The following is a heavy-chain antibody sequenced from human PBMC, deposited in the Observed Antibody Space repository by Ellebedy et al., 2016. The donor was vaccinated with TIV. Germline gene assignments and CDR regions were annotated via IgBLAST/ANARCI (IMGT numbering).Heavy chain of an antibody. CDR2: ISGSGTSR. J-gene: IGHJ6*02. CDR3: AKARRRVPPFPPAMPLYYFYVMDV. V-gene: IGHV3-43*02. D-gene: IGHD2-2*01. CDR1: GFTFDDYA. Sequence: GESLKISCAASGFTFDDYAVHWVRQAPGKGLEWVSLISGSGTSRYYAASVKGRFTISIDNRKNSLYLHMSSLRTEDTALYYCAKARRRVPPFPPAMPLYYFYVMDVWGQGTTVIVSS.